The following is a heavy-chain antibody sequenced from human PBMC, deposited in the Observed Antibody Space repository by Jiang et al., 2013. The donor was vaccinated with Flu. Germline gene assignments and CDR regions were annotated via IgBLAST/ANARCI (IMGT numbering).Heavy chain of an antibody. V-gene: IGHV4-30-4*01. CDR3: ARETENWGVPSSSTYSYIDV. D-gene: IGHD3-16*01. J-gene: IGHJ6*03. Sequence: GSGLVKPSETLSLTCTVSGGSISSGDYYWSWIRQPPGKGLEWIGYIYYTGSTYYNPSLKSQVTISGDTSKNQFSLKLSSVTAADTAVYYCARETENWGVPSSSTYSYIDVWGKGTTVTVSS. CDR2: IYYTGST. CDR1: GGSISSGDYY.